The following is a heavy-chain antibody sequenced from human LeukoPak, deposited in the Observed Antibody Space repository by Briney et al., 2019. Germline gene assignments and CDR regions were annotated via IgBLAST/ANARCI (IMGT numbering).Heavy chain of an antibody. Sequence: GGSLRPSCAASGFTFDDYTMHWVRQAPGKGLEWVSLISWDGGTRYYADSVKGRFTISRDNSKNSLYLQMNSLRTEDTALYYCAKEGEEMAAFDYWGQGTLVTVSS. V-gene: IGHV3-43*01. J-gene: IGHJ4*02. CDR1: GFTFDDYT. CDR3: AKEGEEMAAFDY. D-gene: IGHD5-24*01. CDR2: ISWDGGTR.